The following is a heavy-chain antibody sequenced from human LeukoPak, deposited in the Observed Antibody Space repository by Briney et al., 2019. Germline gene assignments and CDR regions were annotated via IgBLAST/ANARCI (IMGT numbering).Heavy chain of an antibody. V-gene: IGHV5-51*01. CDR2: IYPGDSDT. CDR3: ARRNYYDSSGYYLDY. J-gene: IGHJ4*02. D-gene: IGHD3-22*01. CDR1: GYSFSSYW. Sequence: GESLKISCKGSGYSFSSYWIAWVRQMPGKGLAWMGVIYPGDSDTRYSPSFQGQVSISADKSISTAYLQWSSLKASDTAMYYCARRNYYDSSGYYLDYWGQGTLVTVSS.